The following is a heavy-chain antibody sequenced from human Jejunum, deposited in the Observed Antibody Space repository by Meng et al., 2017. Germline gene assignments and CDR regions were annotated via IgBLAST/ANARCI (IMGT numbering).Heavy chain of an antibody. D-gene: IGHD2/OR15-2a*01. CDR3: ATDLWGH. V-gene: IGHV3-33*01. CDR1: GFTFRTFG. CDR2: IWYDGSNE. J-gene: IGHJ4*02. Sequence: AELVESGGGVVQPGRSLRLSCAASGFTFRTFGMHWVRQAPGKGLEWVAIIWYDGSNEDYADSVRGRFTISRDNSKNILYLQMNNLRVDDTAMYYCATDLWGHWGQGTLVTVSS.